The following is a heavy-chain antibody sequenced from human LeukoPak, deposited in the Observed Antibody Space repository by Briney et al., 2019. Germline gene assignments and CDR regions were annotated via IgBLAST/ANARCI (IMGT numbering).Heavy chain of an antibody. CDR3: AKRIQSAMATGY. J-gene: IGHJ4*02. CDR1: GFTFSSYA. CDR2: INGSGGST. Sequence: PEGSLRLSCAASGFTFSSYAMSWVRQAPGKGLEWVSDINGSGGSTYYADSVKGRFTISRDNSKNTLYLQMNGLRAEDTAVYYCAKRIQSAMATGYWGQGTLVTVSS. V-gene: IGHV3-23*01. D-gene: IGHD5-18*01.